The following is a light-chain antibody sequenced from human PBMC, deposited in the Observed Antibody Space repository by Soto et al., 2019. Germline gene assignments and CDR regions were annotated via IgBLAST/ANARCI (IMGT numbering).Light chain of an antibody. CDR2: AAS. V-gene: IGKV1-6*01. J-gene: IGKJ4*01. CDR1: QGIRND. CDR3: LHDYDYPLT. Sequence: RASQGIRNDLGWYQQKPGKAPKLLIYAASTLQSGVPSRFSGGGSGTDFTLTISSLQPEDFATYYCLHDYDYPLTFGGGTKVDIK.